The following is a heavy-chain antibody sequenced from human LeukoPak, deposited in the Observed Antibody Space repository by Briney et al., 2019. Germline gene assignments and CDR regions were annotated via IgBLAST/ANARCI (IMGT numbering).Heavy chain of an antibody. Sequence: PSQTLSLTCTVSGGSISSGGYYWSWIRQHPGKGLEWIGYIYYSGSTYYNPSLKSRVTISVDTSKNQFSLKLSSVTAADTAVYYCARVVTGTGHDAFDIWGQGTMVTVSS. J-gene: IGHJ3*02. D-gene: IGHD1-20*01. CDR3: ARVVTGTGHDAFDI. CDR1: GGSISSGGYY. CDR2: IYYSGST. V-gene: IGHV4-31*03.